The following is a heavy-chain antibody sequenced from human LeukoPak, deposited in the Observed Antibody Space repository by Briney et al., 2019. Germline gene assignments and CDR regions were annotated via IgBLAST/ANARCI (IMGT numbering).Heavy chain of an antibody. CDR1: GFTFNTYA. J-gene: IGHJ4*02. D-gene: IGHD6-19*01. CDR2: ISGGGGSA. CDR3: AKASFPALWLPHDN. V-gene: IGHV3-23*01. Sequence: GGSLRLSCTGSGFTFNTYAMTWVRQVPGKGLEWVSGISGGGGSAHYADFLKGRFTISRDNSKNTLYLHLNSLRPADTAVYFCAKASFPALWLPHDNWGQGTLVTVSS.